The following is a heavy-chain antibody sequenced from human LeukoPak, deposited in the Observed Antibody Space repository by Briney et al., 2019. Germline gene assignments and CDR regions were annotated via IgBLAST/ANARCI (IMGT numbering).Heavy chain of an antibody. V-gene: IGHV4-59*01. J-gene: IGHJ3*02. CDR1: GGSISSYY. Sequence: SETLSLTCTVSGGSISSYYWSWIRQPPGKGLEWIGYIYYSGNTNYNPSLKSRVTISVDTSKNQFSLKLSSVTAADTAVYYCARDRRLGIWGQGTMVTVSS. CDR2: IYYSGNT. D-gene: IGHD3-16*01. CDR3: ARDRRLGI.